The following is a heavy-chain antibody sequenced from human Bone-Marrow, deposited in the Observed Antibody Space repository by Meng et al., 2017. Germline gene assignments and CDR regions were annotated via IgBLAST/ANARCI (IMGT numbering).Heavy chain of an antibody. CDR2: IKQDGSEK. Sequence: GGSLRLSCAASGFTFSSFGMNWVRQAPGKGLEWVANIKQDGSEKYYVDSVKGRFTISRDNAKNSLYLQMNSLRAEDTAVYYCARRRWGDYWGQGTLVTVSS. V-gene: IGHV3-7*01. CDR3: ARRRWGDY. J-gene: IGHJ4*02. D-gene: IGHD1-26*01. CDR1: GFTFSSFG.